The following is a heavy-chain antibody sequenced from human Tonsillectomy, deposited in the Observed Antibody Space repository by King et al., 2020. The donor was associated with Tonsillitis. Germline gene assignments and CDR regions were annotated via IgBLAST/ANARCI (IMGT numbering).Heavy chain of an antibody. CDR3: ARDALSSGSYWWYSYYYGMDV. Sequence: QLQESGPGLVKPSETLSLTCTVSGGSISSSSYYWGWIRQPPGKGLEWIGSIYYSGSTYYNPSLKSRVTISVDTSKNQFSLKLSSVTAADTAVYYCARDALSSGSYWWYSYYYGMDVWGQGTTVTVSS. J-gene: IGHJ6*02. CDR2: IYYSGST. D-gene: IGHD3-10*01. V-gene: IGHV4-39*07. CDR1: GGSISSSSYY.